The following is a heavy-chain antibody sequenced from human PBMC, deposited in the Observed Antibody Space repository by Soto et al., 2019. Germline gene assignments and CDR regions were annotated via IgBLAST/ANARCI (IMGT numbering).Heavy chain of an antibody. CDR2: IYYSGRT. Sequence: SETLSLTCTVTGDSINSRSYYWGWIRQPPGKGLEWIGSIYYSGRTYNNPSLRSRVSMSIDTSKDQFSLKLSSVTAADTAVYYCARAGGAGSGHDWFDPWGQGTLVTVSS. CDR1: GDSINSRSYY. V-gene: IGHV4-39*07. J-gene: IGHJ5*02. D-gene: IGHD6-13*01. CDR3: ARAGGAGSGHDWFDP.